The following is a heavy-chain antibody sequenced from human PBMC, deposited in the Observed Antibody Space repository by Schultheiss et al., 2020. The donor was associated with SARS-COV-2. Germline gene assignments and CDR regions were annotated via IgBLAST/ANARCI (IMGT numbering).Heavy chain of an antibody. CDR2: IYYSGST. Sequence: SETLSLTCAVYGGSFSGYYWSWIRQPPGKGLEWIGYIYYSGSTNYNPSLKSRVTISVDTSKNQFSLKLSSVTAADTAVYYCARARTGFDAFDIWGQGTMVTVSS. CDR3: ARARTGFDAFDI. D-gene: IGHD1-1*01. CDR1: GGSFSGYY. V-gene: IGHV4-59*01. J-gene: IGHJ3*02.